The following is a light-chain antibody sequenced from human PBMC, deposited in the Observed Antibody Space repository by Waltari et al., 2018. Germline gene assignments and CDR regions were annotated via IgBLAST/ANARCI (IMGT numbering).Light chain of an antibody. J-gene: IGLJ3*02. V-gene: IGLV1-47*01. CDR3: AAWDDSLSGRV. Sequence: QSVLTQPPSASGTPGQRVTISCSGSGSNIGDNYVYWYHQLPGMAPKLLIYRDDERPSGVPDRFSGSKSGTSASLAISGLLSEDAGDYYCAAWDDSLSGRVFGGGTKLTVL. CDR2: RDD. CDR1: GSNIGDNY.